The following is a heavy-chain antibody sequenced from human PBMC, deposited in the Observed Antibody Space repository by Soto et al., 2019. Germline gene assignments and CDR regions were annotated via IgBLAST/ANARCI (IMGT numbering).Heavy chain of an antibody. J-gene: IGHJ4*02. CDR2: ISTYNGNT. V-gene: IGHV1-18*01. CDR3: ARGPTDYYDNSANYFVDY. D-gene: IGHD3-22*01. CDR1: GYTFITYG. Sequence: QVQLVQSGAEVKKPGASVKVSCKASGYTFITYGGSWVRQAPGQGLDLLGRISTYNGNTRYAERLQGRVTMPTDTTTNTAYMDLRNLRSDDTAVYYCARGPTDYYDNSANYFVDYWGQGTLVTVSS.